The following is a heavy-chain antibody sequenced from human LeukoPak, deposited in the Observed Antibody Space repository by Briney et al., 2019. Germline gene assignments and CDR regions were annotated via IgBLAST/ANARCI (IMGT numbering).Heavy chain of an antibody. J-gene: IGHJ4*02. Sequence: GESLKISCQGSGSSFSSYWIAWVRQMPGKGLEWMGVIYPSDSHTTYSPSFQGQVTISADKSINTAYLQWNSLQASDTAIYYCARVVGAAPFDYWGQGTLVTVSS. CDR1: GSSFSSYW. D-gene: IGHD2-2*01. CDR3: ARVVGAAPFDY. CDR2: IYPSDSHT. V-gene: IGHV5-51*01.